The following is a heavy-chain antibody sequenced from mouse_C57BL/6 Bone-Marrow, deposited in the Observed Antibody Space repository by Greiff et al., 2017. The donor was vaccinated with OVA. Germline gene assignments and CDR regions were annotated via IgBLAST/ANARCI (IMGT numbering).Heavy chain of an antibody. CDR2: IYPGDGDT. V-gene: IGHV1-82*01. CDR3: AGDEDVYYAAYFKF. CDR1: GYAFSSSW. D-gene: IGHD2-3*01. J-gene: IGHJ2*01. Sequence: VHLVESGPELVKPGASVKISCKASGYAFSSSWMNWVKQRPGKGLEWIGRIYPGDGDTNYNGKFKGKATLTADKSSSTAYMQLSSLTAVDSAVCICAGDEDVYYAAYFKFWGQGTTLTDSS.